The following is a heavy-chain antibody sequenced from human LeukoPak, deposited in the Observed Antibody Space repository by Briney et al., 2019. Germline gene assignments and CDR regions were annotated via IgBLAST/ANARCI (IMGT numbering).Heavy chain of an antibody. CDR3: ARVEQKPRAVCGMDV. CDR1: GLTLNTHS. D-gene: IGHD6-13*01. CDR2: ISSSSSNI. J-gene: IGHJ6*02. V-gene: IGHV3-48*02. Sequence: GGSLRLSCAPSGLTLNTHSTNWVRHAPGKGLEWVSHISSSSSNIYYADSVKGRFTISRDNAKTSLYLQMNSLRDEDTAMYYCARVEQKPRAVCGMDVWGQGTTVTVSS.